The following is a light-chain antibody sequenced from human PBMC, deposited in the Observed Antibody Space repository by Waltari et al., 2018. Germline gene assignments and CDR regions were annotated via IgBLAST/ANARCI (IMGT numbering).Light chain of an antibody. V-gene: IGKV1D-13*01. J-gene: IGKJ1*01. CDR1: QGISSA. CDR3: QQFHDYPRT. Sequence: AIQLTQSPSSLSASVGDRVIITCRASQGISSALAWYQQKPGKTPQLLIYGASSLERGIPSRFSGSGSGTDFSLTISSLQPEDFATYFCQQFHDYPRTFGQGTKVELK. CDR2: GAS.